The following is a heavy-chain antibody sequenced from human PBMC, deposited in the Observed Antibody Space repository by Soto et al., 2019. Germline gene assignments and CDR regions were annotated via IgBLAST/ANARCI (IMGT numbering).Heavy chain of an antibody. CDR2: ISGSGGNN. V-gene: IGHV3-23*01. CDR1: GFTSSNYA. CDR3: RQSSWSRPDYSSSIDD. D-gene: IGHD6-19*01. J-gene: IGHJ6*02. Sequence: EVQLLESGGGLVQPGGSLRLSCAASGFTSSNYAMSWVRQAPGTGLEWVSAISGSGGNNYYADSMKGRFTISRNNSKNPLFLQMNSLRAEDTAVYYCRQSSWSRPDYSSSIDDWGQGTTVTVSS.